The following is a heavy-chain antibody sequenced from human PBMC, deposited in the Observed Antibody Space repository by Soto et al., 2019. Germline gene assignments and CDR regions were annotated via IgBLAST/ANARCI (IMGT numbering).Heavy chain of an antibody. D-gene: IGHD4-17*01. Sequence: ASVKVSCKASGYTFASYGISWVRQAPGQGLEWMGWISAYNGNTNYAQKLQGRVTMTTDTSTSTAYMELRSLRSDDTAVVYCVSFLNAYGDYDRNPHCFDPWGQGTLVTVSP. V-gene: IGHV1-18*01. CDR1: GYTFASYG. J-gene: IGHJ5*02. CDR2: ISAYNGNT. CDR3: VSFLNAYGDYDRNPHCFDP.